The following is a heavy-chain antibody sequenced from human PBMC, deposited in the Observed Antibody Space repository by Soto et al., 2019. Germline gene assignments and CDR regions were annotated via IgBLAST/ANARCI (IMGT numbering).Heavy chain of an antibody. D-gene: IGHD3-10*01. Sequence: EVQLLESGGGLVQHGGSLRLSCAASGFTVSSYAMSWVRQAPGKGLEWVSAISGSGGSTYYADSVKGRFTISRDNSKNTLYLQMNSLRAEDTAVYYCAKLPGSYYYFYYMDVWGKGTTVTVSS. V-gene: IGHV3-23*01. J-gene: IGHJ6*03. CDR3: AKLPGSYYYFYYMDV. CDR1: GFTVSSYA. CDR2: ISGSGGST.